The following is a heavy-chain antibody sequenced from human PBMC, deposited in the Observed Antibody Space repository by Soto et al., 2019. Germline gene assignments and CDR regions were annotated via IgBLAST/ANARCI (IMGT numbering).Heavy chain of an antibody. CDR2: IDPSDSQT. J-gene: IGHJ4*02. D-gene: IGHD3-22*01. Sequence: PGESLKISCKGSGYSFAGYWITWVRQKPGKGLEWMGRIDPSDSQTYYSPSFRGHVTISVTKSITTVFLQWSNLRASDTAMYYCARQIYDSDTGPNFRYYFDSWGQGTPVTVSS. CDR1: GYSFAGYW. V-gene: IGHV5-10-1*01. CDR3: ARQIYDSDTGPNFRYYFDS.